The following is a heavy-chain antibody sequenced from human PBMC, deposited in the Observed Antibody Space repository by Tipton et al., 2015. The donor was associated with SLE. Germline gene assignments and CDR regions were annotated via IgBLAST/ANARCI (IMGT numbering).Heavy chain of an antibody. CDR2: IYTSGST. D-gene: IGHD6-13*01. CDR1: GGSISSYY. CDR3: ASYSSSWDAFDI. J-gene: IGHJ3*02. V-gene: IGHV4-4*09. Sequence: TLSLTCTVSGGSISSYYWSWIRQPPGKGLEWIGYIYTSGSTNYNPSPKSRVTISVDTSKNQFSLKLSSVTAADTAVYYCASYSSSWDAFDIWGQGTMVTVSS.